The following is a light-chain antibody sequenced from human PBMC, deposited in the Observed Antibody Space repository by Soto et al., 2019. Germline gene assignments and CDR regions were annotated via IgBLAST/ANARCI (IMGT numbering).Light chain of an antibody. J-gene: IGLJ3*02. CDR2: SNN. CDR1: SSNIGSNT. Sequence: QSVLTQPPSASGTPGQRVTISCSGSSSNIGSNTVNWYHHLPGTAPKLLIYSNNQRPSGVPDRFSGSKSGTSASLALSGLQSEDEADYYCAAWDDSLNGWVFGGGTKLTVL. CDR3: AAWDDSLNGWV. V-gene: IGLV1-44*01.